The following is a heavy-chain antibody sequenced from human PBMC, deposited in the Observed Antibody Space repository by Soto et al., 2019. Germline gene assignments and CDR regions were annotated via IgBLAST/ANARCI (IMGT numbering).Heavy chain of an antibody. J-gene: IGHJ6*02. CDR2: IIPILGIA. D-gene: IGHD6-13*01. V-gene: IGHV1-69*02. Sequence: QVQLVQSGAEVKKPGSSVKVSCKASGGTFSSYTISWVRQAPGQGLEWMGRIIPILGIANYAQKFQGRVTITADKSTSTASMELSSLSSEDTAVYYCAMEAAADETDSNYYYGMDVWGQGNTVTVSS. CDR1: GGTFSSYT. CDR3: AMEAAADETDSNYYYGMDV.